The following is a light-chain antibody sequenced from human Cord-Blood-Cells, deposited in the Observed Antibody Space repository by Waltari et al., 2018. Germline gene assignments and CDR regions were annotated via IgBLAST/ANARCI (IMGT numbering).Light chain of an antibody. V-gene: IGKV3-11*01. CDR2: DAS. Sequence: EIVLTQSPATLSLSPGERATLSCRASQSVSSYLAWYQQKPGQAPRLLIYDASNRATGIPARFRGSGSGTDFTLTISSLEPEECAVYYCQQRSNWPPAFGQGTKVEIK. J-gene: IGKJ1*01. CDR3: QQRSNWPPA. CDR1: QSVSSY.